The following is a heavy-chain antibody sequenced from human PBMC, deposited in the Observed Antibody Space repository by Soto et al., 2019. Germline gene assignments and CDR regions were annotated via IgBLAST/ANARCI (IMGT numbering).Heavy chain of an antibody. CDR1: GFTFSSYA. CDR3: SKDLDRQYYDSSGYYPERKAAGDYYYYGMDV. D-gene: IGHD3-22*01. J-gene: IGHJ6*02. Sequence: GGSLRLSCAASGFTFSSYAMSWVRQAPGKGLEWVSAISGSGGSTYYADSVKGRFTISRDNSKNTLYLQMNSLRAEDKAVYYCSKDLDRQYYDSSGYYPERKAAGDYYYYGMDVWGQGTTVTVSS. CDR2: ISGSGGST. V-gene: IGHV3-23*01.